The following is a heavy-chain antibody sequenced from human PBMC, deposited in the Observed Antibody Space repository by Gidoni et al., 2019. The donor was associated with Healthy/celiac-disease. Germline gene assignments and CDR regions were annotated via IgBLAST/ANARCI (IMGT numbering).Heavy chain of an antibody. J-gene: IGHJ3*02. Sequence: EVQLVESGGGSVKHGGSLRLYCAASGFPFSTSCMSGVRQAPGTVMDWFDRIKSKTYGGTTDSAAPVKGRFTISRDYSKNTLYLQMNSLKTEDTAVYYCTTVPVGVVPAAPGGAFDIWGQGTMVTVSS. CDR3: TTVPVGVVPAAPGGAFDI. V-gene: IGHV3-15*01. CDR2: IKSKTYGGTT. D-gene: IGHD2-2*01. CDR1: GFPFSTSC.